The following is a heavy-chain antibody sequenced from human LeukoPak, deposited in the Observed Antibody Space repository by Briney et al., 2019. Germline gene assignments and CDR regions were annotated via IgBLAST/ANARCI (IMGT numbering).Heavy chain of an antibody. J-gene: IGHJ4*02. V-gene: IGHV4-34*01. D-gene: IGHD5-18*01. CDR2: NTDSGSS. Sequence: SETLSLTCGVYGGSFSGHYWTWIRQPPGKGLEWIGENTDSGSSNYNPSLKSRVTISVDTSKNQFSLKLSSVTAADTAVYYCARYTAMVTGIDYWGQGTLVTVSS. CDR3: ARYTAMVTGIDY. CDR1: GGSFSGHY.